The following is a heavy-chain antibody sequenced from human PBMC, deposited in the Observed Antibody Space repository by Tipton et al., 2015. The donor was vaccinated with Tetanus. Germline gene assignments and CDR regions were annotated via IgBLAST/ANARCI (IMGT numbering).Heavy chain of an antibody. CDR3: ARAATYYDFWSGHAESSWFDP. D-gene: IGHD3-3*01. Sequence: TLSLTCTVSGGSISSSSYYWGWIRQPPGKGLEWIGSIYYSGSTYYNPSLKSRVTISVDTSKNQFSLKLSPVTAADTAVYYCARAATYYDFWSGHAESSWFDPWGQGTLVTVSS. V-gene: IGHV4-39*01. CDR2: IYYSGST. J-gene: IGHJ5*02. CDR1: GGSISSSSYY.